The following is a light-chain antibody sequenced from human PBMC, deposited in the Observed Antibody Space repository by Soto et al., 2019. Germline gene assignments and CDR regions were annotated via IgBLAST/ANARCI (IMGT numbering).Light chain of an antibody. CDR3: QQYGTSGT. CDR1: QSVSNNY. CDR2: GAS. Sequence: EILFTQSPGTLSLSPGERATLSCRASQSVSNNYLAWYQRKPGKAPRLLLYGASNRATGIPDRFSGSGSGTDFTLTISRLEPEDDAVYYCQQYGTSGTFGQGTKVDIK. V-gene: IGKV3-20*01. J-gene: IGKJ1*01.